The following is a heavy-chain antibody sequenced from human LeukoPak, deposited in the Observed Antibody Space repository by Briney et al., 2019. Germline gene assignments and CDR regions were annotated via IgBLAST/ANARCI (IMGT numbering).Heavy chain of an antibody. CDR3: ARASSSTNPPFDP. V-gene: IGHV3-21*01. J-gene: IGHJ5*02. CDR2: ISSSSSYI. Sequence: GGSLRLSCAASGFTFSSYSMNWVRQAPGKGLEWVSSISSSSSYIYYADSVKGRFTISRDNAKNSLYLQMNSLRVEDTAVYYCARASSSTNPPFDPWGQGTLVTVSS. CDR1: GFTFSSYS. D-gene: IGHD6-13*01.